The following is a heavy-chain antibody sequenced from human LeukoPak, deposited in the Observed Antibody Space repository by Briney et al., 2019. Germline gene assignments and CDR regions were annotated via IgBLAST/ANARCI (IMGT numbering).Heavy chain of an antibody. J-gene: IGHJ5*02. Sequence: ASVKVSCKASGYTFTSYAITWVRQAPGQGLELMGWITAYNGYTKYAQNLQGRVTMTTDTSTNTAYMELRSLRSDDTAVYYCARSMDRSGWYGWSDPWGQGTLVTVSS. D-gene: IGHD6-19*01. CDR3: ARSMDRSGWYGWSDP. CDR2: ITAYNGYT. CDR1: GYTFTSYA. V-gene: IGHV1-18*01.